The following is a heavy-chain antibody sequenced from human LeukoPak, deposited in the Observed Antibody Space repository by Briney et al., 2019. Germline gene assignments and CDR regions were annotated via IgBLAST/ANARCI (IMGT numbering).Heavy chain of an antibody. CDR1: GGTFSSYA. CDR2: IIPIGGTA. J-gene: IGHJ6*03. D-gene: IGHD5-12*01. CDR3: ARVVVATNYYYYYYMDV. Sequence: ASVKVSCKASGGTFSSYAISWVRQAPGQGLEWMGGIIPIGGTANYAQKFQGRVTITTDESTSTAYMELSSLRSEDTAVYYCARVVVATNYYYYYYMDVWGKGTTVTVSS. V-gene: IGHV1-69*05.